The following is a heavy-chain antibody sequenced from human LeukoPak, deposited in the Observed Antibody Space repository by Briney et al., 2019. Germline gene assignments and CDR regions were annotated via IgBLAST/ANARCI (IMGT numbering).Heavy chain of an antibody. Sequence: ASVKVSCKVSGYTLTELSIHWVRQAPGKGLEWMGGFDPEDGETIYAQKFQGRVTMTEDTYTDTGYMELSSLRSGDTAVYYCATDQRGAGLGFVYGSGSFNGLDVWGQGTTVTVSS. J-gene: IGHJ6*02. V-gene: IGHV1-24*01. D-gene: IGHD3-10*01. CDR2: FDPEDGET. CDR3: ATDQRGAGLGFVYGSGSFNGLDV. CDR1: GYTLTELS.